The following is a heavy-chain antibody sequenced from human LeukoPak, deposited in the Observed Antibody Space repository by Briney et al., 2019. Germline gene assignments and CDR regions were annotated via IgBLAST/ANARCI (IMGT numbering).Heavy chain of an antibody. V-gene: IGHV4-31*03. D-gene: IGHD2-2*01. CDR2: IYYSGST. J-gene: IGHJ3*02. CDR3: AREGIYCSSTSCYRRAFDI. Sequence: SETLSLTCTVSGGSISSGGYYWTWIRPHPGKGLEWIGYIYYSGSTNYNPSLKSRVTISVDTSKNQFFLKLSSVTAADTAVYYCAREGIYCSSTSCYRRAFDIWGQGTMVTVSS. CDR1: GGSISSGGYY.